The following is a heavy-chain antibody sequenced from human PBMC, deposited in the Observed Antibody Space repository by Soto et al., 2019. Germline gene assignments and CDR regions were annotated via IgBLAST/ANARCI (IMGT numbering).Heavy chain of an antibody. Sequence: QVQLVESGGGVVQPGKSLRLSCVVSGFSFSTSGMHWVRQVPGKGLEWISAIWLDGSERYYRDSVKGRFTISRDNSKNPLFLQINSLGAEETAVYFLARDASGTTSFLISWGQGPLFTVSS. D-gene: IGHD1-1*01. CDR1: GFSFSTSG. CDR2: IWLDGSER. V-gene: IGHV3-33*01. CDR3: ARDASGTTSFLIS. J-gene: IGHJ5*02.